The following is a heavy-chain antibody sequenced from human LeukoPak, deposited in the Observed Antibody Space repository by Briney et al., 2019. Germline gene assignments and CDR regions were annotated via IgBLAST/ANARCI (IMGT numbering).Heavy chain of an antibody. Sequence: PSETLSLTCTVSGGSISSYYWSWIRQPAGKGLEWIGRIYTSGSTNYNPSLKSRVTMSVDTSKNQFSLKLSSVTAADTAVYYCARGYSSGWLSGAFDIWGQGTMATVSS. CDR3: ARGYSSGWLSGAFDI. D-gene: IGHD6-19*01. J-gene: IGHJ3*02. V-gene: IGHV4-4*07. CDR1: GGSISSYY. CDR2: IYTSGST.